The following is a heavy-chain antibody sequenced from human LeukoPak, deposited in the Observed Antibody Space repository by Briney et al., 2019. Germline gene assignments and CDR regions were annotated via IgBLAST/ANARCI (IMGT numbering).Heavy chain of an antibody. CDR3: AKDLSKLLWFGELVTGMDV. J-gene: IGHJ6*03. CDR1: GFTVSSNY. Sequence: GGSLRLSCAASGFTVSSNYMSWVRQAPGKGLEWVSVIYSGGSTYYADSVKGRFTISRDNSKNTLYLQMNSLRAEDTAVYYCAKDLSKLLWFGELVTGMDVWGKGTTVTISS. D-gene: IGHD3-10*01. CDR2: IYSGGST. V-gene: IGHV3-66*01.